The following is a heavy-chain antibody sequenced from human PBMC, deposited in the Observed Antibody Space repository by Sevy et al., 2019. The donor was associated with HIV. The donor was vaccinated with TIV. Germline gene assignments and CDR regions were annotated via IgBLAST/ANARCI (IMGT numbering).Heavy chain of an antibody. CDR1: GLTVGSLS. CDR2: IYSAGTT. Sequence: GGSLRLSCVASGLTVGSLSINWVSQAPGKGLEWVSLIYSAGTTFYSDSVKGRFTISRDNSSNTLDLQMNSLRAEDTAIYYCARIKGASSSYAMDVWGQGTTVTVSS. J-gene: IGHJ6*02. CDR3: ARIKGASSSYAMDV. V-gene: IGHV3-53*01. D-gene: IGHD2-2*01.